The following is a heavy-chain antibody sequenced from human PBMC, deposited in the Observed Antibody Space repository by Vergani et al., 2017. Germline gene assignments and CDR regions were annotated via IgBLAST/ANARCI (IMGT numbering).Heavy chain of an antibody. Sequence: QVQLVQSGAEVKKPGSSVKVSCKASRGTFSSYTISWVRQAPGQGLEWMGRIIPILDITNYAQKFQGRVSITADKSASTAYMELSSLRSEDTAVYYCASDGATSTNGVCYTHWGQGTLVTVSS. CDR2: IIPILDIT. J-gene: IGHJ4*02. CDR3: ASDGATSTNGVCYTH. D-gene: IGHD2-8*01. CDR1: RGTFSSYT. V-gene: IGHV1-69*02.